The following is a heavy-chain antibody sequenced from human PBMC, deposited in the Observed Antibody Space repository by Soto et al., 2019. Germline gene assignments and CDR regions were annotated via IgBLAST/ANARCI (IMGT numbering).Heavy chain of an antibody. V-gene: IGHV5-10-1*01. Sequence: SLKISCKGSGYSFTSYWISWVRQMPGKGLEWMGRIDPSDSYTNYSPSFQGHVTISADKSISTAYLQWSSLKASDTAMYYCARRGGNRNWFDPWGQGTLVTVSS. CDR3: ARRGGNRNWFDP. CDR1: GYSFTSYW. CDR2: IDPSDSYT. J-gene: IGHJ5*02. D-gene: IGHD2-15*01.